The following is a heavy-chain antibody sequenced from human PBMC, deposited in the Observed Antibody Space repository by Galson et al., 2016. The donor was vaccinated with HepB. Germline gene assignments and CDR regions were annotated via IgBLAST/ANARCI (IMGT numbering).Heavy chain of an antibody. CDR1: GFIVSRKY. CDR2: IFSGDAT. V-gene: IGHV3-53*01. CDR3: EAYSDPFDL. J-gene: IGHJ3*01. Sequence: SLRLSCAASGFIVSRKYMSWARQAPGEGLEWVSVIFSGDATYCRDSVKGRFTISRGISRNTLYLQMNNLRAEDTAVYYCEAYSDPFDLWGQGTMVTVSS. D-gene: IGHD3-16*01.